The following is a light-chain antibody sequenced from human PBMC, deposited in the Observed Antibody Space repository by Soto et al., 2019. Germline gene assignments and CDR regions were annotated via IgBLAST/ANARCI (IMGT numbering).Light chain of an antibody. V-gene: IGKV3-20*01. CDR3: QQYGSSST. J-gene: IGKJ5*01. CDR2: GAS. CDR1: QSVSSY. Sequence: IGCTPAPATMSLSAGERATLSCMASQSVSSYLAWYQQKPGQAPRLLIYGASSRPTGIPDRFSGSGSGTDFTLTISRLEPEDFAVYYCQQYGSSSTFGQGTRLEIK.